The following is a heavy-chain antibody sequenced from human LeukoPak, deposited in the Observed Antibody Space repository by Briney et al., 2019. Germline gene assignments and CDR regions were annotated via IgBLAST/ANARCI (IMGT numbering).Heavy chain of an antibody. J-gene: IGHJ4*02. CDR3: ARGPPYIVVVTAIGFFDY. D-gene: IGHD2-21*02. CDR2: INHSGST. Sequence: GSLRLSCAASGFTFSDYYMSWIRQAPGKGLEWIGEINHSGSTNYNPSLKSRVTISVDTSKNQFSLKLSSVTAADTAAYYCARGPPYIVVVTAIGFFDYWGQGTLVTVSS. CDR1: GFTFSDYY. V-gene: IGHV4-34*01.